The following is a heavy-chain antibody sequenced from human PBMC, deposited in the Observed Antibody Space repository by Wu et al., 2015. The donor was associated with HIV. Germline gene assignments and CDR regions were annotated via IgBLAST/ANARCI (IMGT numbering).Heavy chain of an antibody. V-gene: IGHV1-69*05. CDR3: AREQPVREMATVPRAFDL. Sequence: QVQLVQSGTEGKKPGSSVKVSCKASGDTFSYSAISWVRQAPGQGLEWMAGVNPVFPAGKYAQKFQDRVSIITDDVTGTVYMELKGLTSEDTAVYFCAREQPVREMATVPRAFDLWGQGTMVIVSS. D-gene: IGHD5-24*01. CDR2: VNPVFPAG. J-gene: IGHJ3*01. CDR1: GDTFSYSA.